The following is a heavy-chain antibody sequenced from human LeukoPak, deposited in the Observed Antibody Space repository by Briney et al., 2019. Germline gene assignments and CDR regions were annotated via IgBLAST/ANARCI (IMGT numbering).Heavy chain of an antibody. CDR3: ARRYYGSGRNNWFDP. V-gene: IGHV1-8*01. J-gene: IGHJ5*02. CDR2: MNPNGGNT. D-gene: IGHD3-10*01. CDR1: GYTFTSYD. Sequence: ASVKVSCKASGYTFTSYDINWVRQATGQGLEWMGWMNPNGGNTGYAQKFQGRVTMTRNTSISTAYMELSSLRSEDTAVYYCARRYYGSGRNNWFDPWGQGTLVTVSS.